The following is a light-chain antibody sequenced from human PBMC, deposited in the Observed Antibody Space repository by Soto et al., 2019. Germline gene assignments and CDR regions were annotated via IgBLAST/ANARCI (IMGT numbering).Light chain of an antibody. J-gene: IGLJ1*01. CDR3: SSYTSSSSFYV. Sequence: QSALTQPASVSGSPGQSITISCTGTSSDVGGYNYVSWYQQHPGKAPKLTIYDVSNRPSGVPNRFSGSKSGNTASLTISGLQAEDEADYYCSSYTSSSSFYVFGSGTQLTVL. CDR2: DVS. V-gene: IGLV2-14*03. CDR1: SSDVGGYNY.